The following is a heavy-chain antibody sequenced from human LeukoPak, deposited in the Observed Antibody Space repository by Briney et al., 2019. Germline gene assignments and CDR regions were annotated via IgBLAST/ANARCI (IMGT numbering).Heavy chain of an antibody. CDR2: ISGGGDIT. Sequence: GGSLRLSCAASGFNFANHAMSWVRQTPGKGLEWVSAISGGGDITYYADSVTGRFTISRDNSKNTLYLQMNSLRAEDTAVYYCAKAGGNWGSTFDYWGQGTLVTVSS. J-gene: IGHJ4*02. V-gene: IGHV3-23*01. D-gene: IGHD7-27*01. CDR1: GFNFANHA. CDR3: AKAGGNWGSTFDY.